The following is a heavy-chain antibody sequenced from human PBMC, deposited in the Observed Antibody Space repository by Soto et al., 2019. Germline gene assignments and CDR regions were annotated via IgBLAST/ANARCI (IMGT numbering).Heavy chain of an antibody. CDR3: ARAIGETIAFGYHYYAMDA. V-gene: IGHV1-69*12. J-gene: IGHJ6*02. CDR2: VTPMFGSP. Sequence: QVQLVQSGAEVKKPGSSVKVSCKASGGTFASYTISWVRQAPGQGLEWMGGVTPMFGSPNYAQKFQGRVTIIADESTRTAYMELSSLRSEDTAVYYCARAIGETIAFGYHYYAMDAWGQGTTVTVSS. CDR1: GGTFASYT. D-gene: IGHD3-16*01.